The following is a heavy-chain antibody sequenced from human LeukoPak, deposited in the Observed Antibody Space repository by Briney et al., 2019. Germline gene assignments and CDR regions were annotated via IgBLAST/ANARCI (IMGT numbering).Heavy chain of an antibody. CDR1: GYTFTSYY. Sequence: ASVKVSCTASGYTFTSYYMHWVRQAPGQGLEWMGIINPSGGSTSYAQKFQGRVTMTRDTSTSTVYMELSSLRSEDTAVYYCATPLGYYYYGMDVWGQGTTVTVSS. V-gene: IGHV1-46*01. J-gene: IGHJ6*02. CDR2: INPSGGST. CDR3: ATPLGYYYYGMDV. D-gene: IGHD6-6*01.